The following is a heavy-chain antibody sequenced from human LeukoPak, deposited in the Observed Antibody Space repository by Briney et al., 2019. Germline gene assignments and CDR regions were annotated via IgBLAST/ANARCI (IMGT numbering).Heavy chain of an antibody. CDR1: GFTFSDFG. V-gene: IGHV3-23*01. CDR3: AKNRGDLLSSRVGCDY. Sequence: GGSLRLSCAASGFTFSDFGMTWVRQAPGKGLEWVSGISGSGGDTYYADSVKGRFTISRDNPKSTLYLQMNTLGAEDTAIYYCAKNRGDLLSSRVGCDYWGQGALVTVSS. J-gene: IGHJ4*02. CDR2: ISGSGGDT. D-gene: IGHD3-16*01.